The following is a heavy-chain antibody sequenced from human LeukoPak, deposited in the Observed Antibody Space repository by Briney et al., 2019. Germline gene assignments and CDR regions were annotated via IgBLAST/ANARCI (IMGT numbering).Heavy chain of an antibody. V-gene: IGHV3-23*01. CDR2: ISGSGGST. CDR1: GFTFSSYA. CDR3: ATMWYDFWSGYWPDY. Sequence: SGGSLRLSCAASGFTFSSYAMSWVRQAPGKGLEWVSTISGSGGSTDYADSVKGRFTISRDNSKNTLYLQMDSLGAEDTAEYYCATMWYDFWSGYWPDYWGQGTLVTVSS. J-gene: IGHJ4*02. D-gene: IGHD3-3*01.